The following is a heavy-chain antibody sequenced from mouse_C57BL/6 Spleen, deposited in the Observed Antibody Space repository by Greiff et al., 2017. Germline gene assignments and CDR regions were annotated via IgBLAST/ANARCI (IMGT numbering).Heavy chain of an antibody. CDR3: ASMDYYYGSSYRYAMDY. Sequence: VQLQQSGPELVKPGASVKISCKASGYSFTDYNMNWVKQSNGKSLEWIGVINPNYGTTSYNQQFKGKATLTVDQSSSTAYMQLNSLTSEDSAVYYCASMDYYYGSSYRYAMDYWGQGTSVTVSA. CDR2: INPNYGTT. V-gene: IGHV1-39*01. D-gene: IGHD1-1*01. CDR1: GYSFTDYN. J-gene: IGHJ4*01.